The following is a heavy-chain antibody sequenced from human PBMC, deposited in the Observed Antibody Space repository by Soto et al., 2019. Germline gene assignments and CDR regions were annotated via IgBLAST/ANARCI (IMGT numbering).Heavy chain of an antibody. Sequence: LLVESGGGFVQPGGSLRLSCVASGFTFSHAWMDWVRQAPGKGLEWVGRIKSISDGETTNYAASVAGRFTISRDDSQNTLFLHVNSLKTEDTGVYYCTRRIAVAGTYYFDYWGQGTLVNVSS. CDR1: GFTFSHAW. V-gene: IGHV3-15*07. CDR3: TRRIAVAGTYYFDY. J-gene: IGHJ4*02. CDR2: IKSISDGETT. D-gene: IGHD6-19*01.